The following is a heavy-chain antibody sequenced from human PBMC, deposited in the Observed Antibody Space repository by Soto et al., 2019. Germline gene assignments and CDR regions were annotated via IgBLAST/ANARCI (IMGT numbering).Heavy chain of an antibody. Sequence: QVQLLQSGAEVKKPGASVKVSCKVSGHTLTELSMHWVRQAPGRGLEWMGGFDPEDGETIFAQKFQGRVTMTEDTSTDSTYMELTSLRSEDTAVYYCAAGGTRWLHSPSDYSGQGTLVTISS. D-gene: IGHD1-1*01. CDR3: AAGGTRWLHSPSDY. J-gene: IGHJ4*02. CDR1: GHTLTELS. V-gene: IGHV1-24*01. CDR2: FDPEDGET.